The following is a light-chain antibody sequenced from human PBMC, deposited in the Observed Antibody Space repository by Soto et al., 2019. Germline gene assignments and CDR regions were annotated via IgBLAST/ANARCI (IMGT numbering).Light chain of an antibody. CDR2: GAS. CDR3: QQYSRAPLT. Sequence: EIVLTHSPGTLSLSPGERATLSCRASQSVTNNYLAWYQQKPDQAPRLVIYGASSRATGIPDRFSASGSGTDFTLTISRLEPEDFAVYYCQQYSRAPLTFGQGTKVEIK. CDR1: QSVTNNY. J-gene: IGKJ1*01. V-gene: IGKV3-20*01.